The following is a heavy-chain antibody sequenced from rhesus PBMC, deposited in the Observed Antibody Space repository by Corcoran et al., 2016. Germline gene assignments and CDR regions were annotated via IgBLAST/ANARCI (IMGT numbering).Heavy chain of an antibody. CDR1: GGSLSDSYY. D-gene: IGHD4-29*01. CDR3: ARDPPYDYGSSSFDY. Sequence: QVQLQESGPGLVKPSETLSLTCAVSGGSLSDSYYWNWVRQPPGKGREWIGNIYGYSSNSYYNPSLKSRVTISKDTSKNQFFLKLNSVTAADTAVYYCARDPPYDYGSSSFDYWGQGVLVTVSS. V-gene: IGHV4S9*01. J-gene: IGHJ4*01. CDR2: IYGYSSNS.